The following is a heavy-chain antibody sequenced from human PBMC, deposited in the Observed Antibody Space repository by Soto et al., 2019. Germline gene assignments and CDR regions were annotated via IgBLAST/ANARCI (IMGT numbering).Heavy chain of an antibody. CDR2: MNPYSGNT. D-gene: IGHD6-25*01. J-gene: IGHJ4*02. V-gene: IGHV1-8*01. Sequence: ASVKVSCKASGYTFTTYDISWVRQATGQGLEWMGWMNPYSGNTGYAQKFQGRVTVTRNTSISTVYMELSGLRPDDTAVYYCTRRKERSGPHYFDYWGQGSQVTVSS. CDR3: TRRKERSGPHYFDY. CDR1: GYTFTTYD.